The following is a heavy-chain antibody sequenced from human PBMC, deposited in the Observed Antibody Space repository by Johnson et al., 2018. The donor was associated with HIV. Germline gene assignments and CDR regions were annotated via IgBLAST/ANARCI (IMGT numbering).Heavy chain of an antibody. CDR3: AKGWRQLWPTGDGAFDI. CDR1: GFTFRTYG. D-gene: IGHD5-18*01. J-gene: IGHJ3*02. Sequence: QVQLLESGGGVVQPGGSLRLSCAASGFTFRTYGIHWVRQAPGKGLEWVAFIRYDGSKRYYADSVKGRFTISRDNAKNTLYLQMNSLRTGDTAVYYCAKGWRQLWPTGDGAFDIWGQGTMVTVSS. V-gene: IGHV3-30*02. CDR2: IRYDGSKR.